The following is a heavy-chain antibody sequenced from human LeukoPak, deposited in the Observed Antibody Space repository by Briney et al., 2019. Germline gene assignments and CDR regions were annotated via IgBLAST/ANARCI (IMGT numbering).Heavy chain of an antibody. J-gene: IGHJ5*02. Sequence: GASVKVSCKASGYTFTSYYMHWVRQAPGQGLEWMGIINPSDGTTNYAQKFQGRLTMTRDTSTSTVYMELSSLRSEDTAVYYCARNDLPIYCSSTSCYAEGVYWFDPWGQGTLVTVSS. D-gene: IGHD2-2*01. V-gene: IGHV1-46*01. CDR1: GYTFTSYY. CDR2: INPSDGTT. CDR3: ARNDLPIYCSSTSCYAEGVYWFDP.